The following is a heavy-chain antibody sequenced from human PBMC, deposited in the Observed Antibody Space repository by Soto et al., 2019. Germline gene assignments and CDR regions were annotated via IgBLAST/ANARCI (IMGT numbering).Heavy chain of an antibody. CDR3: ARGQVMAGELAY. V-gene: IGHV3-64*01. J-gene: IGHJ4*02. CDR2: ISSNGGST. Sequence: EVQLVESGGGLVQPGGSLRLSCAASGFTFSSYAMHWVRQAPGKGLEYVSAISSNGGSTYYANSVKGRFTISRDNSKNTLYLQMGSLRAEDMAVYYCARGQVMAGELAYWGQGTLVTVSS. CDR1: GFTFSSYA. D-gene: IGHD6-19*01.